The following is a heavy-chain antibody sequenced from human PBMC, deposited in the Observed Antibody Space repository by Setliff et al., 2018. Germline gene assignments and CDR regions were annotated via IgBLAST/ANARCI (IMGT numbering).Heavy chain of an antibody. CDR3: VRYNWNFPDC. Sequence: PGESLKISCVASGFTFSSYWMTWVRQVPRKGLVWVARINGDGSSASYADSVEGRFTISRDNAKNTVYLQMNSLGVDDTAVYYCVRYNWNFPDCWGQGTLVTVSS. CDR1: GFTFSSYW. CDR2: INGDGSSA. J-gene: IGHJ4*02. V-gene: IGHV3-74*01. D-gene: IGHD1-7*01.